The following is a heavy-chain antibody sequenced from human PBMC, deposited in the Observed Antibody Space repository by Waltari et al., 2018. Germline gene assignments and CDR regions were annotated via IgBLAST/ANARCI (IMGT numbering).Heavy chain of an antibody. Sequence: QVQLVQSGAEVKQPGASVKVSCKASGYTFTSYDINWVRKATGQGLEWMGWMNPNSGNTGYAQKFQGRVTMTRNTSISTAYMELSSLRSEDTAVYYCVHLTGYCSSTSCGGPWGQGTLVTVSS. V-gene: IGHV1-8*02. J-gene: IGHJ5*02. CDR2: MNPNSGNT. CDR3: VHLTGYCSSTSCGGP. D-gene: IGHD2-2*01. CDR1: GYTFTSYD.